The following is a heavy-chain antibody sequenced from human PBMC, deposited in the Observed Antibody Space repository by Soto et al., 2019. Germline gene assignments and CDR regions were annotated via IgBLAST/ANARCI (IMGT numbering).Heavy chain of an antibody. Sequence: QVQLVESGGGVVQPGRSLRLSCAASGFTFSSYAMHWVRQAPGKGLEWVAVISYDGSNKYYADFVKGRFTISRDNSKNTLYLQMNSLRAEDTAVYYCARDPDSSGYYQYYFDYWGQGTLVTVSS. J-gene: IGHJ4*02. CDR1: GFTFSSYA. CDR3: ARDPDSSGYYQYYFDY. D-gene: IGHD3-22*01. V-gene: IGHV3-30-3*01. CDR2: ISYDGSNK.